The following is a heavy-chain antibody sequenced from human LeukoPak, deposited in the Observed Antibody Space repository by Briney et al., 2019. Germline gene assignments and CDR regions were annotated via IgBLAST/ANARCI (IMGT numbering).Heavy chain of an antibody. D-gene: IGHD3-10*01. CDR1: GFTFSSYA. Sequence: PGGSLRLSCAASGFTFSSYAMSWVRQAPGKGLEWVSAISGSGGSTYYADSVKGRFTISRDNSKNTLYLQMNSLRAEDTAVYYCAKDGGNYYGSGSYYHFDYWGQGTLVTASS. J-gene: IGHJ4*02. CDR2: ISGSGGST. V-gene: IGHV3-23*01. CDR3: AKDGGNYYGSGSYYHFDY.